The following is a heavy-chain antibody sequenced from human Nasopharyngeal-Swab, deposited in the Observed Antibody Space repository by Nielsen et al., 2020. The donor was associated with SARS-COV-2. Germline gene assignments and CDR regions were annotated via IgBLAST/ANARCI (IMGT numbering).Heavy chain of an antibody. CDR1: GFTFSRYS. V-gene: IGHV3-21*01. J-gene: IGHJ3*02. CDR2: IDSSGSTK. D-gene: IGHD4/OR15-4a*01. CDR3: VRGDYRDI. Sequence: GESLKISCAASGFTFSRYSLNWVRQAPGEGLEWVSSIDSSGSTKHYADSVRGRFTISRDNAKNPLYLQMNSLRVEDTAVYYCVRGDYRDIWGQGTMVTVSS.